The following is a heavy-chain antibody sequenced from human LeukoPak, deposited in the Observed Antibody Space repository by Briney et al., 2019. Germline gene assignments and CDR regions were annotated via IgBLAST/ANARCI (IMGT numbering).Heavy chain of an antibody. V-gene: IGHV3-23*01. J-gene: IGHJ3*02. CDR3: ARTTYEGQWPYNDAFDI. CDR1: GFTFSSYA. D-gene: IGHD6-19*01. CDR2: ISGSGGST. Sequence: PGGSLRLSCAASGFTFSSYAMSWVRQAPGKGLEWVSAISGSGGSTYYADSVKGRFTISRDNSKNTLYLQMNSLRAEDTAVYYCARTTYEGQWPYNDAFDIWGQGTMVTVSS.